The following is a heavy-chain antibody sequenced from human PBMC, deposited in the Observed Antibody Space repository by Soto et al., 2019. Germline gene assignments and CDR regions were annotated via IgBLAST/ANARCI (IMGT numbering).Heavy chain of an antibody. CDR3: GRGSYGDPVDF. V-gene: IGHV3-74*01. D-gene: IGHD4-17*01. CDR1: GFTFSSSW. CDR2: MNPEVTTI. Sequence: PGGSLRLSCAASGFTFSSSWMSWARQAPGKGLVWVSRMNPEVTTISYADSVKDRFTISRDNARDTLHLEMNSLRADDTAVYYCGRGSYGDPVDFWGQGTLVTVSS. J-gene: IGHJ4*02.